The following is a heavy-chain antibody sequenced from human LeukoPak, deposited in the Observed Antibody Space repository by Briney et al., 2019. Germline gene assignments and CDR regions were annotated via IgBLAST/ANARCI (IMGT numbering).Heavy chain of an antibody. D-gene: IGHD3-10*01. CDR1: GGSISSGSYY. J-gene: IGHJ4*02. Sequence: PSETLSLTCTVSGGSISSGSYYWSWIRQPAGKGLEWIGRIYTSGSTNYNPSLKSRVTISVDTSKNQFSLKLSSVTAADTAVYYCARDVGSGSYYTFDYWGQGTLVTVPS. CDR3: ARDVGSGSYYTFDY. V-gene: IGHV4-61*02. CDR2: IYTSGST.